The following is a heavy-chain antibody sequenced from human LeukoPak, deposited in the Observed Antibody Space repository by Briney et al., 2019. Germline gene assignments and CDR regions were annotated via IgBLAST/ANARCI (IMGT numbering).Heavy chain of an antibody. J-gene: IGHJ4*02. CDR1: GFTFDDYA. CDR2: ISWNSGSI. CDR3: AKGPYYDFWSGPDY. V-gene: IGHV3-9*01. D-gene: IGHD3-3*01. Sequence: GGSLRLSCAASGFTFDDYAMHWVRQAPGKGLEWVSGISWNSGSIGYADSVKGRFTISRDNAKNSLYLQMNSLRAEDTALYCCAKGPYYDFWSGPDYWGQGTLVTVSS.